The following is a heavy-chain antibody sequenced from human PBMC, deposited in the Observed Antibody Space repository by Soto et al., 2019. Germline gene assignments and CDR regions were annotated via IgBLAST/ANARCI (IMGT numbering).Heavy chain of an antibody. Sequence: EVQLLESGGGLVQPGGSLRLSCAASGFTFNNYAMTWVRQAPGKGLEWVSTISGSDDSTYYADSVKGRLTISRDNSKNALYLQLSSLRAGDTALYYCVKDWAGDTCAGMDVWGKGTTVTVSS. CDR1: GFTFNNYA. J-gene: IGHJ6*01. V-gene: IGHV3-23*01. CDR2: ISGSDDST. D-gene: IGHD7-27*01. CDR3: VKDWAGDTCAGMDV.